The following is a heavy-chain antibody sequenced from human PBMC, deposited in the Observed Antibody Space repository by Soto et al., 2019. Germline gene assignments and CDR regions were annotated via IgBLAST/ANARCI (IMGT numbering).Heavy chain of an antibody. CDR3: ARLAYSHYST. J-gene: IGHJ4*02. Sequence: PSGTLALTCTVSGGSIKVGGYYWGWIRQPPGKGLEWVATIYYSGTTYYNPSLKSRLTISLDTSRNQFSLDLTSVTAADTAVYYCARLAYSHYSTWGQGXLVTVSS. CDR2: IYYSGTT. CDR1: GGSIKVGGYY. V-gene: IGHV4-39*01. D-gene: IGHD5-12*01.